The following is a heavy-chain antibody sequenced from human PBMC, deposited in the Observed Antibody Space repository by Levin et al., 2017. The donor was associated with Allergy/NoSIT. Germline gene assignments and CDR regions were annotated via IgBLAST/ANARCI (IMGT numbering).Heavy chain of an antibody. CDR2: ISSSGSNI. J-gene: IGHJ4*02. CDR1: GFIFRNYN. V-gene: IGHV3-48*02. Sequence: GESLKISCAASGFIFRNYNMNCVRLAPGKGLEWVSFISSSGSNIYYASSVRGRFTISRDNAKNSLYLQMNSLRDEDTAVYYCAKEGRSGSYSDYWGQGALVTVSS. CDR3: AKEGRSGSYSDY. D-gene: IGHD3-10*01.